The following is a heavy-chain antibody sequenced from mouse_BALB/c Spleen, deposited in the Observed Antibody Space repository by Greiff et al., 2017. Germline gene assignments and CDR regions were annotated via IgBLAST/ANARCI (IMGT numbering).Heavy chain of an antibody. Sequence: EVKLMESGGGLVKPGGSLKLSCAASGFTFSSYAMSWVRQTPEKRLEWVASISSGGSTYYPDSVKGRFTISRDNARNILYLQMSSLRSEDTAMYYCARRGLREGYYFDYWGQGTTLTVSS. D-gene: IGHD3-1*01. V-gene: IGHV5-6-5*01. J-gene: IGHJ2*01. CDR1: GFTFSSYA. CDR2: ISSGGST. CDR3: ARRGLREGYYFDY.